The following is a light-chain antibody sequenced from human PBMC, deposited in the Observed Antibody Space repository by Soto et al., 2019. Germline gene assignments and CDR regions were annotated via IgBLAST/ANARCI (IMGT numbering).Light chain of an antibody. CDR3: QQYVSSVT. Sequence: EIVLTQSPGPLSLSPGERGTLSCRASQSVDSSFFAWYQQRPDQAPRLLIYGASNRATGIPDRFSGSGSGTDFTLTISSLEPEDFAVYYCQQYVSSVTFGQGTKVEIK. CDR2: GAS. J-gene: IGKJ1*01. V-gene: IGKV3-20*01. CDR1: QSVDSSF.